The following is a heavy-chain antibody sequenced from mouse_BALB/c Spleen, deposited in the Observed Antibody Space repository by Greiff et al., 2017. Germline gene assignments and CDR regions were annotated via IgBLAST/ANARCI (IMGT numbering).Heavy chain of an antibody. D-gene: IGHD2-4*01. CDR1: GFTFSSFG. V-gene: IGHV5-17*02. Sequence: EVKLMESGGGLVQPGGSRKLSCAASGFTFSSFGMHWVRQAPEKGLEWVAYISSGSSTIYYADTVKGRFTISRDNPKNTLFLQMTSLRSEDTAMYYCARSDYDYDDGDFDYWGQGTTLTVSS. J-gene: IGHJ2*01. CDR3: ARSDYDYDDGDFDY. CDR2: ISSGSSTI.